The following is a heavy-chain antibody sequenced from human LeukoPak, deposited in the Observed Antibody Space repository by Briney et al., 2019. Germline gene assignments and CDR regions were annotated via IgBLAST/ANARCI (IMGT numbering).Heavy chain of an antibody. CDR2: IWFDGSNK. CDR3: ASAAGPFDN. V-gene: IGHV3-33*01. J-gene: IGHJ4*02. CDR1: GFTFSSYG. D-gene: IGHD6-13*01. Sequence: GGSLRLSCVASGFTFSSYGMHWVRQAPGKEPEWVAVIWFDGSNKYYADSVKGRFTISRDNSKNTLYLDMNSLRAEDTAVYYCASAAGPFDNWGQGTLVTVSS.